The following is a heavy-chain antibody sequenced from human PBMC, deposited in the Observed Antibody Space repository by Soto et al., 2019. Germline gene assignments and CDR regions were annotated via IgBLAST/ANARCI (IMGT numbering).Heavy chain of an antibody. CDR1: GYTFTSYD. Sequence: GASVKVSCKASGYTFTSYDINWVRQATGQGLEWMGWMNPNSGNTGYAQKFQGRVTMTRNTSTSTVYMELSSLRSEDTAVYYCARDKNYYGSGSYQIDYWGQGTLVTVSS. D-gene: IGHD3-10*01. CDR3: ARDKNYYGSGSYQIDY. CDR2: MNPNSGNT. J-gene: IGHJ4*02. V-gene: IGHV1-8*01.